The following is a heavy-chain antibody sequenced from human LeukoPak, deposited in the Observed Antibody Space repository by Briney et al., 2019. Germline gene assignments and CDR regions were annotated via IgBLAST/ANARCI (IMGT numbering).Heavy chain of an antibody. CDR3: ARRARWAQDFDY. CDR1: GGSISSSSYY. V-gene: IGHV4-39*07. J-gene: IGHJ4*02. D-gene: IGHD5-24*01. Sequence: SETLSLTCTVSGGSISSSSYYWGWIRQPPGKGLEWIGSIYYSGSTYYNPSLKSRVTISVDTSKNQFSLRLSSVTAADTAVHYCARRARWAQDFDYWGQGTLVTVSS. CDR2: IYYSGST.